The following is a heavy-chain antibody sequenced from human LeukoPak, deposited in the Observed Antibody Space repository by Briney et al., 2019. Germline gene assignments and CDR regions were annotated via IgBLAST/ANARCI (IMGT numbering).Heavy chain of an antibody. V-gene: IGHV4-59*08. Sequence: SETLSLTCTVSGGSISSFFWSWIRQPPGKGLEWIGYIHYSGSTNYNPSLESRVTISVDTSKDQFSLNLSSVTAADTAVYYCARHEGGNLDFDYWGQGTLVTVSS. CDR1: GGSISSFF. J-gene: IGHJ4*02. CDR3: ARHEGGNLDFDY. CDR2: IHYSGST. D-gene: IGHD4-23*01.